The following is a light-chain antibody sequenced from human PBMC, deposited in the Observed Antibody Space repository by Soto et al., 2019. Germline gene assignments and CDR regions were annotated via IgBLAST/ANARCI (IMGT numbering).Light chain of an antibody. J-gene: IGKJ5*01. CDR2: GAS. CDR3: QQYGSSPPIT. CDR1: QSVSNSY. V-gene: IGKV3-20*01. Sequence: EIVLTQSPGTLSLSPGERATLSCRASQSVSNSYLAWYQQKAGQAPRPLIYGASSRATGIPDRFSGSGSGTDFTLTISRLEPEDFAVYYCQQYGSSPPITFGQGTRLEI.